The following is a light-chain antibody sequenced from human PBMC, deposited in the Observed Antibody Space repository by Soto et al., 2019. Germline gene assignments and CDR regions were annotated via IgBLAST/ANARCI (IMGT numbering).Light chain of an antibody. J-gene: IGLJ1*01. CDR1: SSDVGGYNY. CDR2: EVS. Sequence: QSALTQPASVSGSPGQSITISCTGTSSDVGGYNYVSWYQQHPGKAPKLMIYEVSNRPSGVSNRFSGYKSGNTASLTISGLQAENEADYYCSSYTSSCSDYVFGSGTKVTVL. CDR3: SSYTSSCSDYV. V-gene: IGLV2-14*01.